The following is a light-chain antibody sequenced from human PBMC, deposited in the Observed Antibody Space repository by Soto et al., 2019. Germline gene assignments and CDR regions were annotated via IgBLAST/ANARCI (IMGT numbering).Light chain of an antibody. CDR3: AAWDDSLNGYV. J-gene: IGLJ1*01. CDR1: SSNIGSNT. V-gene: IGLV1-44*01. CDR2: SNN. Sequence: QLVLTQPPSASGTPGQRVTISCSGSSSNIGSNTVNWYQQLPGTATKLLIYSNNQRPSGVPDRFSGSKSGTSASLAISGLQSEDEADYYCAAWDDSLNGYVFGTGTKLTVL.